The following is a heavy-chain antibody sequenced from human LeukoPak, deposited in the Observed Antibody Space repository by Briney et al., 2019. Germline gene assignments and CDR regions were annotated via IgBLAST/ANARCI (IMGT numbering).Heavy chain of an antibody. J-gene: IGHJ4*02. CDR2: ISGSGGST. CDR1: GFTFSSYA. CDR3: AKDRTPYSSSWYEFDY. Sequence: GGSLRLSCAASGFTFSSYAMSWVRQAPGKGLEWVSAISGSGGSTYYADSVKGRFTISRDYSKNTLFLQMNSLRAEDTAVYYCAKDRTPYSSSWYEFDYWGQGTLVIVSS. D-gene: IGHD6-13*01. V-gene: IGHV3-23*01.